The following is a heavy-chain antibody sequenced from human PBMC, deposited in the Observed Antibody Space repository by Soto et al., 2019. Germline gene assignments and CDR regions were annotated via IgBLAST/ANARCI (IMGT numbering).Heavy chain of an antibody. D-gene: IGHD2-2*02. J-gene: IGHJ4*02. CDR2: ISWDGGRT. Sequence: GGSLRLSCAASGFTFDDYAMHWVRQAPGKGLEWVSLISWDGGRTYYADSVRGRFVVSRDSSKNSLYLQMSSLRVEDTALYYCAKDVCRGSTTSCYTRLDFWGQGAVVTVSS. V-gene: IGHV3-43D*04. CDR1: GFTFDDYA. CDR3: AKDVCRGSTTSCYTRLDF.